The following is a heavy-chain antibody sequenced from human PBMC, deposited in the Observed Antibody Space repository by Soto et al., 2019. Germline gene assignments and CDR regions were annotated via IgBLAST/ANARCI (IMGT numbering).Heavy chain of an antibody. CDR1: GGSISSSSFH. J-gene: IGHJ5*02. V-gene: IGHV4-39*01. CDR3: ARRERAAGTDWWFDP. CDR2: IYYSGST. Sequence: SETLFLTCTVSGGSISSSSFHWGWLSQPPGKGLEWIGSIYYSGSTYYSPSLKSRVTISVDTSKNQFSLKLSSVTAADTAVYYCARRERAAGTDWWFDPWGQGTLVTVSS. D-gene: IGHD6-13*01.